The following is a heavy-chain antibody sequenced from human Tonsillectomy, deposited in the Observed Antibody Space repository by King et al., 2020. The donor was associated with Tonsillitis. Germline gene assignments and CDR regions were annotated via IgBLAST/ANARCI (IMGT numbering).Heavy chain of an antibody. V-gene: IGHV4-34*01. CDR3: AALFPARRVIPDAFDI. D-gene: IGHD3-16*02. CDR1: GGSFSGYY. J-gene: IGHJ3*02. CDR2: INHSGST. Sequence: VQLQQWGAGLLKPSETLSLTCAVYGGSFSGYYWSWIRQPPGKGLEWIGEINHSGSTNYNPSLKSRVTISVDTSKNQFSLKLSSVTAADTAVYYCAALFPARRVIPDAFDIWGQGTMVTVSS.